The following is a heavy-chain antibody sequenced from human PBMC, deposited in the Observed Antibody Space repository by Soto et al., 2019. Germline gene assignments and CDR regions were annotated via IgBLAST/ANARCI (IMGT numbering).Heavy chain of an antibody. J-gene: IGHJ5*02. CDR3: ARHLRRVAIFGEDQWWWFDP. D-gene: IGHD3-3*01. Sequence: PSETLSGTCIVSGDSITTTNSYWGWIRQPPGKGLEWIGSIYYTGNTFDNPSLKSRVTMSIDTPKNQFSLKLRSVTAEDTALYFCARHLRRVAIFGEDQWWWFDPWGQGALVTVSS. V-gene: IGHV4-39*01. CDR2: IYYTGNT. CDR1: GDSITTTNSY.